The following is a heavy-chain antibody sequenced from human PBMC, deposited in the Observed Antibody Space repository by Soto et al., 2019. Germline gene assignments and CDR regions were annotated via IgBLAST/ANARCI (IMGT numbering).Heavy chain of an antibody. V-gene: IGHV1-3*01. CDR2: INAGNGNT. CDR1: EYTFTSYA. J-gene: IGHJ4*02. Sequence: ASVKGYCKASEYTFTSYAMDWVRQAPGQSLEWMGWINAGNGNTKYSQKFQGRVTITRDTSASTAYMELSRLRSEDTAVYYCARELQGLYYFDYWGLGTLVTVSS. CDR3: ARELQGLYYFDY. D-gene: IGHD4-4*01.